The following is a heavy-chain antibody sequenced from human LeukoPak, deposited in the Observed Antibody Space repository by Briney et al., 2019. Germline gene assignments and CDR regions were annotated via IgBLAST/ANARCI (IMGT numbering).Heavy chain of an antibody. CDR3: VRSLDY. J-gene: IGHJ4*02. Sequence: GGSLRLSCTASGFPFSTYAMNWVRQAPGKGLEWVSVVTGSGGFTQYADSVKGRFTISRDNSKNTVYLQMNSLRVEDTALYYCVRSLDYWGQGTLVTVSS. CDR1: GFPFSTYA. CDR2: VTGSGGFT. V-gene: IGHV3-23*01.